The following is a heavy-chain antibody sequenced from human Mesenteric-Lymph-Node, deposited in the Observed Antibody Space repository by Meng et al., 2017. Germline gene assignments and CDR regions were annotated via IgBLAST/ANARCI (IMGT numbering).Heavy chain of an antibody. D-gene: IGHD2-8*02. CDR2: IIHGGSP. Sequence: VQLRESGQGLVKPSETLSLTCAVNGVSISGAYWNWIRQPPGKGLEWIGEIIHGGSPSYNPSLKSRVTISIDTSKNQLSLMLSSVTAADTAVYYCARRPTGIDYWGQGTLVTVSS. CDR3: ARRPTGIDY. J-gene: IGHJ4*02. CDR1: GVSISGAY. V-gene: IGHV4-34*12.